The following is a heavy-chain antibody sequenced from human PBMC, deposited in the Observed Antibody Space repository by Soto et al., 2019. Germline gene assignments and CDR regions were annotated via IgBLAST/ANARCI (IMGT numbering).Heavy chain of an antibody. CDR1: GFTFSDYS. Sequence: EVQLVESGGGLVKPGGSLRLSCAASGFTFSDYSMNWVRQAPGKGLEWVSSISSSSSYIYYADSVKGRFTISRDNAKNSLYLQMNSLRAEDTAVYYCAKEGFTMIVVGTGADAFDIWGQGTMVTVSS. CDR2: ISSSSSYI. D-gene: IGHD3-22*01. V-gene: IGHV3-21*02. CDR3: AKEGFTMIVVGTGADAFDI. J-gene: IGHJ3*02.